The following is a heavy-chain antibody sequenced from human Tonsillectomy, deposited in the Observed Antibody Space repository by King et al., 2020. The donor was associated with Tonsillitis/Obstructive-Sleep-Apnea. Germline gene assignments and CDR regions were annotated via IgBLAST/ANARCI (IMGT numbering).Heavy chain of an antibody. CDR1: GVSISSYY. CDR2: IYNAGTT. CDR3: ARYAYCGGDCYSGHFQH. Sequence: VQLQESGPGLVKPSETLSLSCTGSGVSISSYYWSWIRQPPGKGLEWIGYIYNAGTTSYNPSLKTRVAMSVDTSKNQFSLKLTSVTAADTAVYYCARYAYCGGDCYSGHFQHWGQGTLVTVSS. D-gene: IGHD2-21*01. J-gene: IGHJ1*01. V-gene: IGHV4-59*01.